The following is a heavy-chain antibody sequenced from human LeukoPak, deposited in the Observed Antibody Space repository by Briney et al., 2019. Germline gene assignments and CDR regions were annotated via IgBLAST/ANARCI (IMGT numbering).Heavy chain of an antibody. D-gene: IGHD2-2*01. J-gene: IGHJ5*02. Sequence: ASVKVSCKASGYTFTSYYMHWVRQAPGQGLEWMGIINPSGGSTSYAQKFQGRVTMTRDTSTSTVYMELSSLRSEDTAWYYCARGSPIMVVVPAAIGYNWFDPWGKGPLVTVSS. CDR2: INPSGGST. CDR1: GYTFTSYY. V-gene: IGHV1-46*01. CDR3: ARGSPIMVVVPAAIGYNWFDP.